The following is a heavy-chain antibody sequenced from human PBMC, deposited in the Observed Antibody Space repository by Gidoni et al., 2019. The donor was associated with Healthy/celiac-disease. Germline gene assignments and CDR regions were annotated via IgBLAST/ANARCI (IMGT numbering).Heavy chain of an antibody. CDR1: GYTFSSYS. Sequence: EVQLVESGGGLVKPGGPLSLSCAASGYTFSSYSMNWVRQSPGTGLGGVSSISSSSSYIYYADSVKGRFTISRDNAKNSLYLQMNSLRAEDTAVYYWARDRYWYFDLWGRGTLVTVSS. CDR2: ISSSSSYI. V-gene: IGHV3-21*01. CDR3: ARDRYWYFDL. J-gene: IGHJ2*01.